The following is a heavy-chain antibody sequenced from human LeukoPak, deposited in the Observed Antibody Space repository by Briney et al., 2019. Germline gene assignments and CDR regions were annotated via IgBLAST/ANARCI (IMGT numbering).Heavy chain of an antibody. CDR2: IDVGSGNT. D-gene: IGHD6-13*01. CDR1: GLTFTSSA. CDR3: AAGQPYEGIGAAGHNYYYYGMDV. V-gene: IGHV1-58*01. J-gene: IGHJ6*02. Sequence: SVKVSCKASGLTFTSSAVQGVRPARGQRREWIGWIDVGSGNTNYAQKFQERVTITRDMSTSTAYIEMSSLRSEDTAVYYCAAGQPYEGIGAAGHNYYYYGMDVWGQGTTVTVSS.